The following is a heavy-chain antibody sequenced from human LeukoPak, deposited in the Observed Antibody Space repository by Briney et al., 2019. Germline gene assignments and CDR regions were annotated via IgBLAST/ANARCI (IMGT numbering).Heavy chain of an antibody. D-gene: IGHD3-10*01. CDR3: VLSPMTMVRGFSY. J-gene: IGHJ4*02. Sequence: GGSLRLSCSASGFSLRSCAMHWVRQAPGKGLEYVSCINSGDTTYYADSVKGRFTISRDNSKNTLYLQMSSLRDEDTAVYYCVLSPMTMVRGFSYWGQGTLVTVSS. CDR1: GFSLRSCA. CDR2: INSGDTT. V-gene: IGHV3-64D*06.